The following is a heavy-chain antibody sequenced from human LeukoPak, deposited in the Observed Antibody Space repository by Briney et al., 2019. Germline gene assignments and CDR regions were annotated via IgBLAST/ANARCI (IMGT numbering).Heavy chain of an antibody. CDR1: GLTGSHNY. J-gene: IGHJ4*02. CDR3: ARQTTVATDC. D-gene: IGHD4-23*01. V-gene: IGHV3-53*01. Sequence: GGSLRLSCTASGLTGSHNYVSWVRQAPEKGLEWVSAIHTSGDTCYADSVKGRFTISRDNSNNTLYLQMNSLRVEDTAVYYCARQTTVATDCWGQGTLVTVSS. CDR2: IHTSGDT.